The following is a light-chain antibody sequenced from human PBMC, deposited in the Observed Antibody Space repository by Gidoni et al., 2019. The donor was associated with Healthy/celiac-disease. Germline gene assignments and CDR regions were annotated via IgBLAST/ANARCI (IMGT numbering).Light chain of an antibody. CDR2: DVS. J-gene: IGLJ2*01. V-gene: IGLV2-14*03. CDR3: SSYTSISTLV. Sequence: QSALTQPASASGAPGQSITIACTGTSSDVGGYNYVSWSQQHPVKATKLLIYDVSNRPSGVSNRFSGSKSGNTASRTISGLQAEDEADYYCSSYTSISTLVFGGGTKLTVL. CDR1: SSDVGGYNY.